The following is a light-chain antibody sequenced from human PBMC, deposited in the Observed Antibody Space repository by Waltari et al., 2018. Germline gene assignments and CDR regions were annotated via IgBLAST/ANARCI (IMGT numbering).Light chain of an antibody. V-gene: IGLV7-46*01. CDR1: TGAVTSGHY. CDR2: DTS. Sequence: QAVVTQEPSLTVSPGGTVILTCGSSTGAVTSGHYPYWFQQKPGQAPRTLIYDTSDKHSWTPARFSGFLLGGKAALTLSGAQPEEEADYYCLLFYNHLRVFGGGTKLTVL. J-gene: IGLJ2*01. CDR3: LLFYNHLRV.